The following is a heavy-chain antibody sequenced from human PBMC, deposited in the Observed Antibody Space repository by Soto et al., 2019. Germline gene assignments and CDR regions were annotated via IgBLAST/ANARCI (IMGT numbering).Heavy chain of an antibody. J-gene: IGHJ4*02. V-gene: IGHV3-23*01. Sequence: SGGSLILSCAAAGFTFSSYAMSWVRQAPGKGLEWVSAISGSGGSTYYADSVKGRFTISRDNSKNTLYLQMNSLRAEDTAVYYCAKVKQLWGTIDYWGQGTLVTVSS. CDR3: AKVKQLWGTIDY. CDR1: GFTFSSYA. CDR2: ISGSGGST. D-gene: IGHD5-18*01.